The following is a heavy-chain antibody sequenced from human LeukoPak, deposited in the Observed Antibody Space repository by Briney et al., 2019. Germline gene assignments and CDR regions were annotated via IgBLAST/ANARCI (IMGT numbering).Heavy chain of an antibody. CDR1: GDSVSSNSAA. Sequence: SQTLSLTCAISGDSVSSNSAAWNWIRQSPSRGLEWLGRTYYRSKWYNDYAVSVKSRITINPDTSKNQFSLQLNSVTPEDTAVYYCARTNPLSSGWYGAFDIWGQGTMVTVSS. V-gene: IGHV6-1*01. CDR2: TYYRSKWYN. CDR3: ARTNPLSSGWYGAFDI. J-gene: IGHJ3*02. D-gene: IGHD6-19*01.